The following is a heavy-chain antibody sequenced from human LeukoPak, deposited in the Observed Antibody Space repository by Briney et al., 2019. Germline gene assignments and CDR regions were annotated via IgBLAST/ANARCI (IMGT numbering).Heavy chain of an antibody. CDR1: GYTFTSYY. D-gene: IGHD3-3*01. V-gene: IGHV1-46*01. Sequence: ASVKVSCKASGYTFTSYYMHWVRQAPGQGLEWMGIINPSGGSTSYAQKFQGRVTMTRDTSTSTVYMELSSLRSEDTAVYYCARDLTQLYYDFWSGYPRAYGMDVWGQGTTVTVSS. CDR3: ARDLTQLYYDFWSGYPRAYGMDV. J-gene: IGHJ6*02. CDR2: INPSGGST.